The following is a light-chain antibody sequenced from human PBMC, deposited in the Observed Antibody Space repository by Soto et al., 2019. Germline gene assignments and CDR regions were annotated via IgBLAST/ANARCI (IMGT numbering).Light chain of an antibody. CDR2: SNN. Sequence: QSVLTQPPSASGTPGQRVTISCSGSSSNIGSNTVNWYQQLPGTAPKLLIYSNNQRPSGVPDRFSGSKSGTSASLAISGLQYEDEADYYCEAWDDSLNGVFGGGTKVTVL. V-gene: IGLV1-44*01. J-gene: IGLJ3*02. CDR3: EAWDDSLNGV. CDR1: SSNIGSNT.